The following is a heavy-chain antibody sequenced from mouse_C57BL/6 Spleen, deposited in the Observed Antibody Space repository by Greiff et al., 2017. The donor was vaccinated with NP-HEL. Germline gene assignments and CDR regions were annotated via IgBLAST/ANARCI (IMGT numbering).Heavy chain of an antibody. CDR3: AREGGYGNYAMDY. CDR2: ISYDGSN. CDR1: GYSITSGYY. D-gene: IGHD2-1*01. Sequence: DVQLQESGPGLVKPSQSLSLTCSVTGYSITSGYYWNWIRQFPGNKLEWMGYISYDGSNNYNPSLKNRISITRDTSKNQFFLKLNSVTTEDTATYYCAREGGYGNYAMDYWGQGTSVTVSS. J-gene: IGHJ4*01. V-gene: IGHV3-6*01.